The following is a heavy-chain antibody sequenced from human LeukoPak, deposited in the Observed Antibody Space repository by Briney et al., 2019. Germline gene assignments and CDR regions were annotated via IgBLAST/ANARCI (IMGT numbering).Heavy chain of an antibody. J-gene: IGHJ6*02. CDR2: IYYSGST. CDR3: ARLSKIATAGPNYYHSMDV. CDR1: GDSLTNYY. V-gene: IGHV4-59*01. Sequence: SETLSLTCTVSGDSLTNYYWTWIPQPPGKGLEWIGYIYYSGSTNYNPSLKSRVTISVDTSKNQFSLKLSSVTAADTALYYCARLSKIATAGPNYYHSMDVWGQGTTVTVSS. D-gene: IGHD6-13*01.